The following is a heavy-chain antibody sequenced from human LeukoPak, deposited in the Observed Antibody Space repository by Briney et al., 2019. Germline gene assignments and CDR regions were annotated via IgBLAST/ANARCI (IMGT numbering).Heavy chain of an antibody. Sequence: PSETLSLTCAVYGGSFSGYYWSWIRQPPGKGPEWIGEINHSGSTNYNPSLKSRVTISVDTSKNQFSLKLSSVTAADTAVYYCASRYYYDSSGYYLNHWGQGTLVTVSS. V-gene: IGHV4-34*01. CDR3: ASRYYYDSSGYYLNH. J-gene: IGHJ4*02. CDR1: GGSFSGYY. CDR2: INHSGST. D-gene: IGHD3-22*01.